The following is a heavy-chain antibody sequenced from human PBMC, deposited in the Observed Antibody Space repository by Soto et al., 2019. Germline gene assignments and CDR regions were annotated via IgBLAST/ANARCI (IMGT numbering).Heavy chain of an antibody. D-gene: IGHD2-2*01. CDR1: GFTFSTYS. CDR3: ARDSQGLPAASPGFYYYGMDV. Sequence: GSLRLSCAASGFTFSTYSMNWVRQAPGKGLEWIAYITSSSSTIFYADSVKGRFTISRDNAKNSLYLQMNSLRDEDTCVYYCARDSQGLPAASPGFYYYGMDVWGQGTTVTVSS. J-gene: IGHJ6*02. V-gene: IGHV3-48*02. CDR2: ITSSSSTI.